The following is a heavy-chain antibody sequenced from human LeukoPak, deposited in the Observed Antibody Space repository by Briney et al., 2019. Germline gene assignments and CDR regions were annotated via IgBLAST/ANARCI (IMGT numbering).Heavy chain of an antibody. CDR3: ARDILTFDVGGLMDV. V-gene: IGHV3-43D*03. Sequence: SVKGRFTISRDNSKSSLYLQMNSLRPEDSAFYYCARDILTFDVGGLMDVWGKGTTVTVSS. J-gene: IGHJ6*03. D-gene: IGHD3-9*01.